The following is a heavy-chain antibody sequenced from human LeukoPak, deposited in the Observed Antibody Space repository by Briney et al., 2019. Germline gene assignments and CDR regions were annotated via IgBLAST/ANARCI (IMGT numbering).Heavy chain of an antibody. D-gene: IGHD2-15*01. CDR2: INHSGST. V-gene: IGHV4-34*01. CDR3: SRGGIDLTTPFGDY. J-gene: IGHJ4*02. CDR1: GVSFSNCY. Sequence: SETLSLTCVVYGVSFSNCYWNWIRQTPGKGLEWIGEINHSGSTNYNPSLKSRVTMSVDMSKNQFSLTLNSLTAADTAVYFCSRGGIDLTTPFGDYWGQGTLVTVSS.